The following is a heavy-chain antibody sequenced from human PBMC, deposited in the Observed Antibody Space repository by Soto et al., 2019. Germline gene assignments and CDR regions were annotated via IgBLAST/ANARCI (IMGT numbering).Heavy chain of an antibody. J-gene: IGHJ6*04. CDR3: ASALVVVGASPRHYGRDV. CDR1: GYTFTGYY. V-gene: IGHV1-2*04. D-gene: IGHD2-15*01. Sequence: ASVKVSCKASGYTFTGYYMHWVRQAPGQGLEWMGWINPNSGGTNYAQKFQGWVTMTRDTSISTAYMELSRLRSDDTAVYYCASALVVVGASPRHYGRDVRGRGTTGAVAS. CDR2: INPNSGGT.